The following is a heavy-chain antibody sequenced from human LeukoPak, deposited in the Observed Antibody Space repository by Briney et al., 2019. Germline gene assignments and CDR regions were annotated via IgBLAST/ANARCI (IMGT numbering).Heavy chain of an antibody. CDR3: ARSVGGHFDY. V-gene: IGHV3-48*02. J-gene: IGHJ4*02. CDR1: GFTFGVYS. CDR2: ITSNSATI. D-gene: IGHD3-16*01. Sequence: PGGSLRLSCAAPGFTFGVYSMNWVRQPPGMGLEWVSYITSNSATIQYADSVKGRFTISRDNAKNSLSLQMNSLRDEDTAVYYCARSVGGHFDYWGQGMLVTVSS.